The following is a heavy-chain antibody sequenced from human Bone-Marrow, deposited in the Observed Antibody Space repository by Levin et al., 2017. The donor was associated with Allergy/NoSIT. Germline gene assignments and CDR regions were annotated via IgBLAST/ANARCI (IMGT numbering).Heavy chain of an antibody. V-gene: IGHV3-23*01. J-gene: IGHJ5*02. CDR2: ISGSGTTT. Sequence: GGSLRLSCAASGFTFSSYTMSWVRQAPGKGLEWVSAISGSGTTTYYADSVKGRFTISRDNSENTLYLQMNSLRAEDTAVYYCAKPGILAAAGTTRYNWFDPWGQGTLVTVSS. D-gene: IGHD6-13*01. CDR3: AKPGILAAAGTTRYNWFDP. CDR1: GFTFSSYT.